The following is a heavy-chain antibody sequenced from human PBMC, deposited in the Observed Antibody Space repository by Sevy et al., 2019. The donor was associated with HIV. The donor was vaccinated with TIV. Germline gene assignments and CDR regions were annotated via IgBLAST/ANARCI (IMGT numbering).Heavy chain of an antibody. D-gene: IGHD3-3*01. CDR2: IKSKTDGGTT. V-gene: IGHV3-15*01. CDR1: GFTFSNAW. CDR3: TTDTGISDYDFWSGRYDTFDF. Sequence: GGSLRLSCAASGFTFSNAWMSWVRQAPGKGLEWVGRIKSKTDGGTTDYAAPVKGRLTISTNESINTLNLQLNSLKTVDTAVYYCTTDTGISDYDFWSGRYDTFDFWGQGTMVTVSS. J-gene: IGHJ3*01.